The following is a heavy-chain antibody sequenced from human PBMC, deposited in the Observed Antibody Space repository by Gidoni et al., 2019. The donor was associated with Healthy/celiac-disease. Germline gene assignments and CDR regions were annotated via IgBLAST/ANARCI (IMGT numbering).Heavy chain of an antibody. CDR3: ARVKGYNPRYWYFDL. CDR1: GGSLSSYY. D-gene: IGHD5-12*01. V-gene: IGHV4-59*01. Sequence: VKPSEPLSLTCTVPGGSLSSYYWSWIRQPPGKGLEWFGYIYYSGSTNYNPSLKSRVTISVDTSKNQFSLKRSAVTAADTAVYYCARVKGYNPRYWYFDLWGRGTLVTVSS. J-gene: IGHJ2*01. CDR2: IYYSGST.